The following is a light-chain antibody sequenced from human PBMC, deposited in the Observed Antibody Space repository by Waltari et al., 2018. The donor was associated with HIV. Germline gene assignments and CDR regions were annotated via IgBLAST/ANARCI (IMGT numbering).Light chain of an antibody. CDR3: QQRANWPQLS. J-gene: IGKJ4*01. Sequence: EIVLTQSPATLSLSPGERATLSCGASRSVSGNYLAWYQQRPGLAPRLLISDASTRATGIPDRFSGSGSGTDFTLTISRLEPEDFAIYYCQQRANWPQLSFGGGTRVEIK. V-gene: IGKV3D-20*02. CDR2: DAS. CDR1: RSVSGNY.